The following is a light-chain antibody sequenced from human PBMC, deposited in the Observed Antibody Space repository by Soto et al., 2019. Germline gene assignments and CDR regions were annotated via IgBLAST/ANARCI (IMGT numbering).Light chain of an antibody. CDR3: LQYNNYPRT. J-gene: IGKJ1*01. CDR1: QGIKND. Sequence: AIQVTQSPSSLSASVGDRFTITFRTSQGIKNDLTWYQQRPGEAPEVLLFAASSLRTGVPSRFSGSGSGTDFTLTISNLQPEDFATYYCLQYNNYPRTFGQGTKVDIK. CDR2: AAS. V-gene: IGKV1-6*01.